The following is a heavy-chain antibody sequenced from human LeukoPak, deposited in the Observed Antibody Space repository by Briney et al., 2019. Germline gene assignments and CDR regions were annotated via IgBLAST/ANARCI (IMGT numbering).Heavy chain of an antibody. J-gene: IGHJ4*02. D-gene: IGHD3-22*01. V-gene: IGHV4-34*01. Sequence: SETLSLTCAVYGGSFSGYYWSWIRQPPGKGLEWIGEINHSGSTNYNPSLKSRVTISVDTSKNQFSLKLSSVTAADTAVYSCARVRTMIVVVITTPFFDYWGQGTLVTVSS. CDR1: GGSFSGYY. CDR3: ARVRTMIVVVITTPFFDY. CDR2: INHSGST.